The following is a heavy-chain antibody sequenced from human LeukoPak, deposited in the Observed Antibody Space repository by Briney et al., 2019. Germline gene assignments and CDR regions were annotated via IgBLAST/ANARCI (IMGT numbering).Heavy chain of an antibody. Sequence: GGSLRLSCAASGFTVSRNYMNWVRQAPGKEPEWLAVISYDGITKYYADSVKGRFTISRDNSKNTLYLQMNSLRAEDTAVYYCAKDWQEVVIPGDNWFDPWGQGTLVTVSS. CDR1: GFTVSRNY. D-gene: IGHD3-22*01. J-gene: IGHJ5*02. CDR2: ISYDGITK. V-gene: IGHV3-30*18. CDR3: AKDWQEVVIPGDNWFDP.